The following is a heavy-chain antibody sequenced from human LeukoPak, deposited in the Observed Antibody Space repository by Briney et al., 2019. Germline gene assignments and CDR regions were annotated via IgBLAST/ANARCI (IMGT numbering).Heavy chain of an antibody. CDR1: GYTFINYG. CDR3: ARGNGYYDSSGYPYYFDY. CDR2: INTNTGNP. V-gene: IGHV7-4-1*02. Sequence: ASVKVSCKASGYTFINYGISWVRQAPGQGLEWMGWINTNTGNPTYAQGFTGRFVFSLDTSVSTAYLQISSLKAEDTAVYYCARGNGYYDSSGYPYYFDYWGQGTLVTVSS. D-gene: IGHD3-22*01. J-gene: IGHJ4*02.